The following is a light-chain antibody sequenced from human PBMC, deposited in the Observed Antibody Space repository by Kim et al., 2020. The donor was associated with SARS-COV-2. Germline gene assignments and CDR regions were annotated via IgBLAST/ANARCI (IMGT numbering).Light chain of an antibody. CDR1: QSLVYSDGNTY. Sequence: DVEMTQSPLSLSVSLGQPASISCRTSQSLVYSDGNTYFNWFQQRPGQFPRRLIYQVSNRDSGVPDRFSGSGSGTDFTLKISRVEAEDVGIYYCLQDTCLITFGRGTRLDIK. CDR2: QVS. J-gene: IGKJ5*01. V-gene: IGKV2-30*01. CDR3: LQDTCLIT.